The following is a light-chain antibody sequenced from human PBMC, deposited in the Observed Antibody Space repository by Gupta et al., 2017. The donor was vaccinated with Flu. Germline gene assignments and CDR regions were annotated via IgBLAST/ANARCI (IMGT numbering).Light chain of an antibody. Sequence: DIQLTQSPPLLSASLGDSVTIPCRASQGINSHLAWYQQRPGKAPNLLIYTTSTLQSGVPSRFSGSASGTEFTLTISIRHPEDFATYYCQQIDSYPLAFDGGTKVEI. V-gene: IGKV1-9*01. CDR1: QGINSH. J-gene: IGKJ4*01. CDR3: QQIDSYPLA. CDR2: TTS.